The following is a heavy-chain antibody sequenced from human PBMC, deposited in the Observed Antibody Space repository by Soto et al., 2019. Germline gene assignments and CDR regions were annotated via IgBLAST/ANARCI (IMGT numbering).Heavy chain of an antibody. CDR2: ISYDGSNK. V-gene: IGHV3-30*18. CDR1: GFTFSSYG. Sequence: QVQLVESGGGVVQPGRSLRLSCAASGFTFSSYGMHWVRQAPGKGLEWVAVISYDGSNKYYADSVKGRFTISRDNSKNTLYLQMNSLRAEDTAVYYCAKDTAAAGTSPGDYWGQGTLVTVSS. J-gene: IGHJ4*02. D-gene: IGHD6-13*01. CDR3: AKDTAAAGTSPGDY.